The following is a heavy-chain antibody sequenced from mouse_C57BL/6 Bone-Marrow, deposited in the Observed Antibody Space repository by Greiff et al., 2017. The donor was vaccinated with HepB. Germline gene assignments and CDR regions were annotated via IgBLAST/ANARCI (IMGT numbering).Heavy chain of an antibody. J-gene: IGHJ4*01. CDR1: GFSFNTYA. CDR2: IRSKSNNYAT. V-gene: IGHV10-1*01. D-gene: IGHD2-3*01. Sequence: EVQLVESGGGLVQPKGSLKLSCAASGFSFNTYAMNWVRQAPGKGLEWVARIRSKSNNYATYYADSVKDRFTISRDDSESMLYLQMNNLKTEDTAMYYCVSLGGGYYDFYYAMDYWGQGTSVTVSS. CDR3: VSLGGGYYDFYYAMDY.